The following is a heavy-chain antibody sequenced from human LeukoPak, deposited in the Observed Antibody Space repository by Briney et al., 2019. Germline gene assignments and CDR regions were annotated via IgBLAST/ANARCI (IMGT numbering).Heavy chain of an antibody. D-gene: IGHD5-18*01. Sequence: PGGSLTLSCAASGLTVRSNYMSWLRQAPGRGLEWVSFIYSGGSTSYADSVKGRFTISKDNSKNTLYLQMNSLRAEDTAVYYCARGYSPTAYAMDVWGLGTTVTVSS. V-gene: IGHV3-53*01. J-gene: IGHJ6*02. CDR2: IYSGGST. CDR3: ARGYSPTAYAMDV. CDR1: GLTVRSNY.